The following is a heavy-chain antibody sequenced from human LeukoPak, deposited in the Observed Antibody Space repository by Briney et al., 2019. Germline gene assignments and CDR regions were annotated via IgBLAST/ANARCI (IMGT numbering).Heavy chain of an antibody. V-gene: IGHV3-66*01. D-gene: IGHD3-16*01. J-gene: IGHJ6*03. CDR2: IYSGGST. CDR1: GLTVSSNY. CDR3: SKGLNYMDV. Sequence: GGSLRLSCVVSGLTVSSNYMSWVRQAPGKGLEWVSVIYSGGSTHYADSVKARFTISRDNSKNTLYLQMNSLRAEDTAVYYCSKGLNYMDVWGKGTTVTISS.